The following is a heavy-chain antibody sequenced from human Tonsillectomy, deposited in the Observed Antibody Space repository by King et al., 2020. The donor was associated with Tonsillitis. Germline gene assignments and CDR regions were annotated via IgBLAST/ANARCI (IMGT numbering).Heavy chain of an antibody. CDR1: GFTFDDYG. CDR2: INWNGGST. CDR3: ARAVGFSYYYMDV. D-gene: IGHD3-3*02. V-gene: IGHV3-20*04. J-gene: IGHJ6*03. Sequence: VQLVESGGGVVRPGGSLRVSCAASGFTFDDYGMSWFRQSPGKGLEWVSGINWNGGSTGYADSVKGRFTISSDNAKKSLYLQINSLRVEDTALYYCARAVGFSYYYMDVWGKGTTVTVSS.